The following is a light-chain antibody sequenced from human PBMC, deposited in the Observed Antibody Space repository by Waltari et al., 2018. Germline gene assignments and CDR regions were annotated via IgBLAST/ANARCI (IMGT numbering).Light chain of an antibody. J-gene: IGKJ1*01. V-gene: IGKV3-15*01. CDR2: GAS. Sequence: EIVMMQSPGTLFASPGERVILSCRASQSVCSNLARYQQKPGQAPRLLIYGASTRATDVPGTFSGSGSGRVFTLTISSLQSEDFALYYCQQYYNWPRTFGQGTKVEIK. CDR1: QSVCSN. CDR3: QQYYNWPRT.